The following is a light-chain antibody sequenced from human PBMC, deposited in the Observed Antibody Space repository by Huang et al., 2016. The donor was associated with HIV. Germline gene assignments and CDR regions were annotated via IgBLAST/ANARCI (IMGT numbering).Light chain of an antibody. V-gene: IGKV3-15*01. Sequence: EIVMTQSPATLSVSPGERATLSCRASQSVSSNLAWYQQKPGQAPRLLIYGASTRATGSPARVRGSGSGTEFTLTISSLQSEDFAVYYCQQYNNWPRTFGQGTKVEIK. J-gene: IGKJ1*01. CDR3: QQYNNWPRT. CDR2: GAS. CDR1: QSVSSN.